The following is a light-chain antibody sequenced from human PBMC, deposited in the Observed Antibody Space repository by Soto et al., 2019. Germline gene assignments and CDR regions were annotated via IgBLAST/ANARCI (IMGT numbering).Light chain of an antibody. Sequence: QSVLTQPPSASGTPGQRVTISCSGSSSNIGSNTVNWYQQLPGTAPKLLIYSNDQRPSGVPDRFSGSKSGTSASLAISGLQSEDEAGYYCAAWDHSLNGVVFGGGTQLTVL. CDR3: AAWDHSLNGVV. J-gene: IGLJ2*01. CDR2: SND. V-gene: IGLV1-44*01. CDR1: SSNIGSNT.